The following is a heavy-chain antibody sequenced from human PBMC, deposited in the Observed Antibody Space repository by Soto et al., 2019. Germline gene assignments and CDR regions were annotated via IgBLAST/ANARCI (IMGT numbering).Heavy chain of an antibody. D-gene: IGHD1-1*01. V-gene: IGHV3-33*01. CDR2: IWYDGSNK. CDR1: GFIFSDYG. CDR3: ARGSQNWNSREFDFYYNLDV. J-gene: IGHJ6*03. Sequence: QVQLVESGGGVVQPGRSLRLSCAASGFIFSDYGMHWVRQAPGKGLEWVALIWYDGSNKYYEDSVKGRFTISRDNSKNKLLLQMNSLRVEAAAVYDCARGSQNWNSREFDFYYNLDVWGQGTTVTVSS.